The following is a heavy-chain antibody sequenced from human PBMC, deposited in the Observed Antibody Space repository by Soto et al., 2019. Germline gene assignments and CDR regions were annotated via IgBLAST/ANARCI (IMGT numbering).Heavy chain of an antibody. CDR3: ARLLVVLLFGESPLGWFDS. CDR2: NNYSWST. J-gene: IGHJ5*01. V-gene: IGHV4-39*01. CDR1: GRSISSSSYY. Sequence: PSEPLSLTCTVSGRSISSSSYYWGWIRQPPGKGLGQIGSNNYSWSTYNPPHLQSRVTISIDTSKNQFTLKLSAMTAADTAVYYCARLLVVLLFGESPLGWFDSWGQGTLVTVSS. D-gene: IGHD3-10*01.